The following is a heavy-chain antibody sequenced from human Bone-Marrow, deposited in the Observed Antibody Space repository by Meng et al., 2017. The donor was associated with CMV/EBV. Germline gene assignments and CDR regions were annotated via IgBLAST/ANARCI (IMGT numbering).Heavy chain of an antibody. CDR1: GGSFSGYY. CDR2: INHSGST. CDR3: ARDSMYSSGWNYYYYGMDV. Sequence: SETLSLTCAVYGGSFSGYYWSWIRQPPGKGLEWIGEINHSGSTNYNPSLKSRVTISVDTSKNQFSLKLSSVTAADTAVYYCARDSMYSSGWNYYYYGMDVWGQGTTVTVYS. V-gene: IGHV4-34*01. J-gene: IGHJ6*02. D-gene: IGHD6-19*01.